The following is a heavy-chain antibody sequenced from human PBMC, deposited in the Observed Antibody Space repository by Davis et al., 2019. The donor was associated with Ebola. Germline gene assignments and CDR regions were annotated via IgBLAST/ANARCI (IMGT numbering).Heavy chain of an antibody. D-gene: IGHD2-2*01. V-gene: IGHV5-51*01. Sequence: GESLKISCQGSGYSFTSYWIGWVRQMPGKGLEWMGIIYPGDSDTRYSPSSQGQVTISADKSISTAYLQWSSLKASDTAMYYCASYRYQFVYGMDVWGKGTTVTVSS. J-gene: IGHJ6*04. CDR3: ASYRYQFVYGMDV. CDR2: IYPGDSDT. CDR1: GYSFTSYW.